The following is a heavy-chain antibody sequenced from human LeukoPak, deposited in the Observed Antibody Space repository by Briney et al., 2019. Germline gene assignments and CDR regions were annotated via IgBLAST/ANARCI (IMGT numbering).Heavy chain of an antibody. J-gene: IGHJ4*02. CDR1: GYTFTGYY. V-gene: IGHV1-69*13. CDR2: IIPSFGST. CDR3: AREEQSLGGRPFDH. Sequence: SVKVSCKASGYTFTGYYMHWVRQAPGQGLEWMGGIIPSFGSTNYDQKFQGRVTITADDSTFTTYMELHSLRYEDTAMYYCAREEQSLGGRPFDHWGQGTLVTVSS. D-gene: IGHD3-16*01.